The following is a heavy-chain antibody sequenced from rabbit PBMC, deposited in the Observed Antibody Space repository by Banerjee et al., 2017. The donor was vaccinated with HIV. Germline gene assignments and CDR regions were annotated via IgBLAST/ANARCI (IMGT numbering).Heavy chain of an antibody. CDR2: ISGGGATT. J-gene: IGHJ4*01. CDR3: ARGGYIGNGYGSFFKL. Sequence: QEQLVESGGGLVQPEGSLTLTCTGSGFTLSSYWMCWVRQAPGKGLEWIACISGGGATTRYASWVNGRFTISRSTSLDTVNLKMTSLAAADTATYFCARGGYIGNGYGSFFKLWGQGTLVTVS. D-gene: IGHD6-1*01. V-gene: IGHV1S47*01. CDR1: GFTLSSYW.